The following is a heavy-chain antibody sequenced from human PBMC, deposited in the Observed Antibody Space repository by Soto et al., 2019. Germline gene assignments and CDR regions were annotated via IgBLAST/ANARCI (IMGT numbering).Heavy chain of an antibody. V-gene: IGHV3-13*01. CDR2: IGTAGDT. CDR3: ARFLTYYYDSSGYYYYDY. Sequence: EVQLVESGGGLVQPGGSLRLSCAASGFTFSSYDMHWVRQATGKGLEWVSAIGTAGDTYYPGSVKGRFTISRENAKNYLYLQMNSLRAEDTAVYYCARFLTYYYDSSGYYYYDYWGQGTLVTVSS. D-gene: IGHD3-22*01. J-gene: IGHJ4*02. CDR1: GFTFSSYD.